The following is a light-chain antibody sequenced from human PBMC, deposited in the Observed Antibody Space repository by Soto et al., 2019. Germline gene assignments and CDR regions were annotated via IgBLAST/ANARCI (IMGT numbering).Light chain of an antibody. J-gene: IGKJ1*01. V-gene: IGKV1-8*01. CDR1: QGISSY. CDR2: AAS. Sequence: IQITQSPSTLPASVGDTVTITCRASQGISSYLAWYQQKPGKAPKLLIYAASTLQSGVPSRFSGSGSGTDFTLTISCLQSEDFATYYCQQYYSYPRTFGQGTKV. CDR3: QQYYSYPRT.